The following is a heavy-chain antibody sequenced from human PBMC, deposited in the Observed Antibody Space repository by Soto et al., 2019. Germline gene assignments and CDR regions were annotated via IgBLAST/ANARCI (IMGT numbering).Heavy chain of an antibody. Sequence: QVQLVQSGAEVKKPGASVKVSCKASGYTFTSYYMHWVRQAPGQGLEWMGIINTSGGSTSYAQKFHGRVTMTRETSTSTGYMEMSSLRSEDTAVYYCARERTVTTLGHGAGFFYYAGMDVWCQGTTVTVSS. J-gene: IGHJ6*02. V-gene: IGHV1-46*01. CDR3: ARERTVTTLGHGAGFFYYAGMDV. CDR1: GYTFTSYY. D-gene: IGHD4-17*01. CDR2: INTSGGST.